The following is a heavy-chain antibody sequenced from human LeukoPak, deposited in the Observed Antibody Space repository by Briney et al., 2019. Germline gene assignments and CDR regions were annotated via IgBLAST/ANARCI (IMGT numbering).Heavy chain of an antibody. J-gene: IGHJ1*01. Sequence: PGGSLRLSCAASGFTVSNNFMSWVRQAPGKGLEWVSVIYSGGDTYYADSVKGRFTISRDNSKNTLYLQVNSLRAEDTAVYYCASHSSNWNLQHWGQGTLVTVSS. CDR2: IYSGGDT. CDR1: GFTVSNNF. V-gene: IGHV3-66*04. CDR3: ASHSSNWNLQH. D-gene: IGHD6-13*01.